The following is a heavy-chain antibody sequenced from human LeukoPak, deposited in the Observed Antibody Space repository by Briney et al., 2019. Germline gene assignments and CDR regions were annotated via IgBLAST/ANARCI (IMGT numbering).Heavy chain of an antibody. J-gene: IGHJ6*02. CDR2: ISYDGSNK. Sequence: PGRSLRLSCAASGFTFSSYAMHWVRQAPGKGLEWVAVISYDGSNKYYADSVKGRFTISRDNSKNTLYLQMNSLRAEDTAVYYCARDTFGRVPAGGDYGMDVWGQGTTVTVSS. CDR3: ARDTFGRVPAGGDYGMDV. CDR1: GFTFSSYA. V-gene: IGHV3-30-3*01. D-gene: IGHD2-8*02.